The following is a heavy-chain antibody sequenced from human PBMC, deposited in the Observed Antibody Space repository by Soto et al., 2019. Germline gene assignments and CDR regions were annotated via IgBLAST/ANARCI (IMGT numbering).Heavy chain of an antibody. D-gene: IGHD1-1*01. Sequence: EVQLVESGGGLVQPGGSLRLSCAASGFAFKNNWMTWARQAPGKGLEWVANINQDGSEKNYVDSVKGRFAVSRDNAKNSLYLQMNSLTAEDTAVYYCAKLRRGPWCMDVWGQGTTVTVSS. V-gene: IGHV3-7*03. CDR3: AKLRRGPWCMDV. CDR1: GFAFKNNW. CDR2: INQDGSEK. J-gene: IGHJ6*02.